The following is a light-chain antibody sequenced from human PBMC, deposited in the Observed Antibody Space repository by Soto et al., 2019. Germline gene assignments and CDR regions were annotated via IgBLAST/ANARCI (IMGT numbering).Light chain of an antibody. CDR1: QGISND. CDR3: QHYNSAPPLT. J-gene: IGKJ4*01. CDR2: TAS. Sequence: DIQMTQSPSSLSASVGDRVTITCRASQGISNDLAWYQQKPGKVPKLLIYTASTLQSGVPSRFSGSGSGTDFTLPISSLQPEDVAAYYCQHYNSAPPLTFGGGTKVEIK. V-gene: IGKV1-27*01.